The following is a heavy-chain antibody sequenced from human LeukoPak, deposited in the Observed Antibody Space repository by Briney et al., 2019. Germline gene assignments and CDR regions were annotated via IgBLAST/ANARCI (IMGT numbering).Heavy chain of an antibody. D-gene: IGHD3-9*01. CDR1: GGTFSSYA. J-gene: IGHJ4*02. CDR2: IIPIFGTA. V-gene: IGHV1-69*13. Sequence: GASVKVSCKASGGTFSSYAISWVRQAPGQGLEWMGGIIPIFGTANYAQKFQGRVTITADESTSTAYMELSSLRSEDTAVYYCARGVYDILTGYRIDYWGQGTLVTVSS. CDR3: ARGVYDILTGYRIDY.